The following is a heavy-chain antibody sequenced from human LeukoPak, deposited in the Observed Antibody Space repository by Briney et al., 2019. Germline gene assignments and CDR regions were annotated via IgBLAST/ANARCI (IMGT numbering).Heavy chain of an antibody. CDR3: ARAPPSGSYYGYYFDY. CDR1: GYTFTGYY. D-gene: IGHD1-26*01. CDR2: INPNSGGT. J-gene: IGHJ4*02. Sequence: ASVKVSCKASGYTFTGYYMHWVRQAPGQGLEWMGWINPNSGGTNYAQKFQGKVTMTRDTSISTAYMELRSLRSDDTAVYYCARAPPSGSYYGYYFDYWGQGTLVTVSS. V-gene: IGHV1-2*02.